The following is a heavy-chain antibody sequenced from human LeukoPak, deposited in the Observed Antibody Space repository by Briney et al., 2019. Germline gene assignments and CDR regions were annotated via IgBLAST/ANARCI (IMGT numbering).Heavy chain of an antibody. CDR2: IIPIFGTA. V-gene: IGHV1-69*13. D-gene: IGHD3-3*01. J-gene: IGHJ6*02. CDR3: ARDWLERYYYYGMDV. Sequence: GASVKVPCKASGGTFSSYAISWVRQAPGQGLEWMGGIIPIFGTANYAQKFQGRVTITADESTSTAYMELSSLRSEDTAVYYCARDWLERYYYYGMDVWGQGTTVTVS. CDR1: GGTFSSYA.